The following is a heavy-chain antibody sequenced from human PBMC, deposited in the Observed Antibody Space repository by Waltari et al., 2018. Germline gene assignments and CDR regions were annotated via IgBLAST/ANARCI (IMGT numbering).Heavy chain of an antibody. Sequence: EVQLVESGGGLVQPGASLRLSCAASGFTVSNYYTHWVRQGPGKGLVWMSRINNGGGSSTTYADSVKGRVTISKDNAKNTVYLQMNSLRAEDTAVYHCARGGQLALDYWGQGTLVTVSS. CDR2: INNGGGSST. CDR3: ARGGQLALDY. J-gene: IGHJ4*02. CDR1: GFTVSNYY. V-gene: IGHV3-74*01. D-gene: IGHD6-6*01.